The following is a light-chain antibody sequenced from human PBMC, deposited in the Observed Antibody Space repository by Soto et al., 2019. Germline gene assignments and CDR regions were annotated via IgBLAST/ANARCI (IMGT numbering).Light chain of an antibody. J-gene: IGKJ1*01. V-gene: IGKV3-11*01. CDR1: QSVSSY. CDR3: QQRSNWPVT. CDR2: DAS. Sequence: EIVLTQSPATLSLSPGERATLSCRASQSVSSYLAWYQQKPGQAPRLLIYDASSRATGIPARFSGSGSGTDFTLTLSSLEPEEFEVYYGQQRSNWPVTCGQGTKVEIK.